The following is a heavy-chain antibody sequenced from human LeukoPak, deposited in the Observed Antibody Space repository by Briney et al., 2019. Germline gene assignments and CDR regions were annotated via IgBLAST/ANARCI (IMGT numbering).Heavy chain of an antibody. CDR3: ARSPENYYDSSGSIDAFDI. CDR2: IYHSGST. D-gene: IGHD3-22*01. V-gene: IGHV4-38-2*02. CDR1: GYSISSGYY. J-gene: IGHJ3*02. Sequence: SETLSLTCTVSGYSISSGYYWGWIRQPPGKGLEWIGSIYHSGSTYYNPSLKSRVTISVDTSKNQFSLKLSSVTAADTAVYYCARSPENYYDSSGSIDAFDIWGQGTMVTVSS.